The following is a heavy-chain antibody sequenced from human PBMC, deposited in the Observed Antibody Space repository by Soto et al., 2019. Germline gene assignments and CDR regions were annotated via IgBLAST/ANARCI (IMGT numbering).Heavy chain of an antibody. V-gene: IGHV3-33*01. CDR3: ARVNKGNGLDY. CDR2: IWHDGSKK. D-gene: IGHD4-17*01. J-gene: IGHJ4*02. CDR1: GFTFSKYG. Sequence: QVQLAESGGGVVQPGRSLRLSCAASGFTFSKYGMHWVRQAPGKGLEWVAVIWHDGSKKYYVDSVKGRFTISRDSSKNTLDLQMDSLRAEDTAVYYCARVNKGNGLDYWGQGTLVTVSS.